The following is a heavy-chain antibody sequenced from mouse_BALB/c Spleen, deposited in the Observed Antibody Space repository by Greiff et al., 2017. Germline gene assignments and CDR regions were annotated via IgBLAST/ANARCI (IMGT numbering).Heavy chain of an antibody. D-gene: IGHD1-1*01. CDR2: IYPSDSYT. CDR3: TRHYGSRTRSFDV. Sequence: QVQLQQPGAELVRPGASVKLSCKASGYTFTSYWINWVKQRPGQGLEWIGNIYPSDSYTNYNQKFKDKATLTVDKSSSTAYLQLSSPTSEDSAVYYGTRHYGSRTRSFDVWAQGPRSPSPQ. J-gene: IGHJ1*01. CDR1: GYTFTSYW. V-gene: IGHV1-69*02.